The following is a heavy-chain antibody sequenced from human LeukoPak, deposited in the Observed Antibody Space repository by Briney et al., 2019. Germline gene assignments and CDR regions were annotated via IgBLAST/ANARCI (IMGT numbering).Heavy chain of an antibody. D-gene: IGHD6-6*01. Sequence: PGGSLRLSCAASGFTLSSYSMNWVRQAPGQGLEWVSYISSSTTHIYYADSVKGRFTISRDNARNSLYLQMNSLRADDTAIYYCARSEHSSSSFDYWGQGTLVTVSS. CDR3: ARSEHSSSSFDY. CDR1: GFTLSSYS. CDR2: ISSSTTHI. V-gene: IGHV3-21*01. J-gene: IGHJ4*02.